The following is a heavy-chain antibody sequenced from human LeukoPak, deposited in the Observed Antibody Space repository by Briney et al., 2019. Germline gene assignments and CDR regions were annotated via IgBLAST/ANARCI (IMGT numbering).Heavy chain of an antibody. Sequence: SVKVSCKASGGTFSSYAISWVRQAPGQGLEWMGGIIPIFGTANYAQRFQARVTITADESTSTAYMELSSLRSEDTAVYYCARSSSSSYYYYGMDVWGQGTTVTVSS. J-gene: IGHJ6*02. V-gene: IGHV1-69*01. D-gene: IGHD6-6*01. CDR1: GGTFSSYA. CDR2: IIPIFGTA. CDR3: ARSSSSSYYYYGMDV.